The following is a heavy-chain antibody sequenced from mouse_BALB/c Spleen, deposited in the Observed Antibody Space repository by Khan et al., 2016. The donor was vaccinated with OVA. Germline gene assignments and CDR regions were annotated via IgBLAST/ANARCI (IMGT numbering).Heavy chain of an antibody. Sequence: EVELVESGGGLVQPGGSRKLSCAASGFTFSDYGMAWVRQAPGKGPEWVAFISDLAYSIYYAATVTGRFTISRANVKNTMYLEMSSLRSEDSAMXYCASGGGTAPFAYWGQGTLVTVSA. V-gene: IGHV5-15*02. CDR1: GFTFSDYG. D-gene: IGHD1-2*01. CDR3: ASGGGTAPFAY. CDR2: ISDLAYSI. J-gene: IGHJ3*01.